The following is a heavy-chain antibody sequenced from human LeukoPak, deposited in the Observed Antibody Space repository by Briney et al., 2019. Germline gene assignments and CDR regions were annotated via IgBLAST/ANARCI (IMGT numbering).Heavy chain of an antibody. V-gene: IGHV3-21*01. CDR1: GSTFSSYS. CDR2: ISNTSTYI. CDR3: ASLFPWFDP. Sequence: GGSLRLSCAASGSTFSSYSMNWVRQAPGKGLEWVASISNTSTYIYYADSVKGRFTISRDNAKNSLNLQMNSLRAEDTAVYYCASLFPWFDPWGQGTLVTVSS. J-gene: IGHJ5*02.